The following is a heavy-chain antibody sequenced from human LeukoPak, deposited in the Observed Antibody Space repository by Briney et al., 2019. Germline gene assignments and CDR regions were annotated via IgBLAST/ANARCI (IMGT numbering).Heavy chain of an antibody. V-gene: IGHV5-10-1*01. D-gene: IGHD6-13*01. CDR1: GYSFTSYW. CDR3: ARRGGRSSSYFDY. CDR2: IDPSDSYT. Sequence: GESLPISCQGSGYSFTSYWISWVRPVPGKGLEWMGRIDPSDSYTNYSPSFQGHVTISADKSISTAYLQWSSLKASDSAMYYCARRGGRSSSYFDYWGQGTLVTVSS. J-gene: IGHJ4*02.